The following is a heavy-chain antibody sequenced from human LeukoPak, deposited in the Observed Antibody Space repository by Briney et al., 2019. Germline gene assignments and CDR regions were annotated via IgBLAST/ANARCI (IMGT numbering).Heavy chain of an antibody. D-gene: IGHD1-26*01. CDR2: ISSSGSTI. V-gene: IGHV3-48*03. J-gene: IGHJ4*02. Sequence: PGGSLRLSCAASGFTFSSYEMNWVRQAPGKGLEWVSYISSSGSTIYYADSVKGRFTISRDDAKNSLYLQMNSLRAEDTAVYYCARVSWSGSYYWGQGTLVTVSS. CDR1: GFTFSSYE. CDR3: ARVSWSGSYY.